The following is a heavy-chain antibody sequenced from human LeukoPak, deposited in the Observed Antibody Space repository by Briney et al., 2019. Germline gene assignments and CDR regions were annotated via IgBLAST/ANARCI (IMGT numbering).Heavy chain of an antibody. V-gene: IGHV4-34*01. CDR2: INHSGST. Sequence: SETLSLTCAVSGGAFSGYHWSWIRQPPGKGLEWIGEINHSGSTNYNTSLKSGVTTSVDTSNNQFSLKLNSVTAADTAVYDCARDRYYYDSSGYRYFDYWGQGTLVTVSS. CDR3: ARDRYYYDSSGYRYFDY. J-gene: IGHJ4*02. D-gene: IGHD3-22*01. CDR1: GGAFSGYH.